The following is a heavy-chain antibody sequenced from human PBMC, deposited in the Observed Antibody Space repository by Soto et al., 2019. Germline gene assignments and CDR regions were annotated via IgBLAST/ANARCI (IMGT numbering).Heavy chain of an antibody. CDR1: GFTFSSQW. J-gene: IGHJ4*02. V-gene: IGHV3-74*01. D-gene: IGHD6-19*01. CDR2: ISGTGSST. Sequence: PGGSLRLSCTASGFTFSSQWLHWVRQAPGKGLMWISRISGTGSSTNYADSVEGRFTISRDNSKNTLYLQMNSLRAEDTAVYYCAKAGGIAVPGTHLDYWGQGTLVTVSS. CDR3: AKAGGIAVPGTHLDY.